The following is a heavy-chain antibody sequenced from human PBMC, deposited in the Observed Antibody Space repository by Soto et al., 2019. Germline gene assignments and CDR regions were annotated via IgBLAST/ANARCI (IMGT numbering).Heavy chain of an antibody. CDR1: GYTLTELS. CDR3: ATALSYSSGWSPFDY. J-gene: IGHJ4*02. Sequence: RASVKVSCKVSGYTLTELSMHWVRQAPGKGLEWMGGFDPEDGETIYAQKFQGRVTMTEDTSTDTAYMELSSLRSEDTAVYYCATALSYSSGWSPFDYWGQGTLVTVSS. V-gene: IGHV1-24*01. D-gene: IGHD6-19*01. CDR2: FDPEDGET.